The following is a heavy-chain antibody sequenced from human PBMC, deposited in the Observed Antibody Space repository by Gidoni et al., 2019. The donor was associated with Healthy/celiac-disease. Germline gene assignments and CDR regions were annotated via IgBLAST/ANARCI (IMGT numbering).Heavy chain of an antibody. CDR3: AREEFGSSLRFHYYGMDV. Sequence: QVQLQESGPGLVKPSGALSLTCAVSGGSIRSSNWWSWVRQPPGKGLEGIGEIYHSGSTNYNPSLKSRVTISVDKSKNQFSLKLSSVTAADTAVYYCAREEFGSSLRFHYYGMDVWGQGTTVTVSS. D-gene: IGHD6-6*01. J-gene: IGHJ6*02. CDR2: IYHSGST. CDR1: GGSIRSSNW. V-gene: IGHV4-4*02.